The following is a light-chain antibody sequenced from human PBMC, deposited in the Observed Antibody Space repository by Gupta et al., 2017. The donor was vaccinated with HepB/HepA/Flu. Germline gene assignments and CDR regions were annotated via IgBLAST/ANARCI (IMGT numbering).Light chain of an antibody. V-gene: IGKV3-15*01. CDR1: QSVSSN. Sequence: IVMTQSPVALSVSPGERVTLSCRASQSVSSNLAWYQQKPGQAPRLLISAASTRATNIPARFSGSGSGTEFTLTISNLQSEDFGVYYCQQDHNWRDSFGQGTKLEMK. CDR2: AAS. J-gene: IGKJ2*03. CDR3: QQDHNWRDS.